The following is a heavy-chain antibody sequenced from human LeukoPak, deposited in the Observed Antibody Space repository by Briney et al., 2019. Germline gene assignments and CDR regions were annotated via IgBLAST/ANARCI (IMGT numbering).Heavy chain of an antibody. V-gene: IGHV4-59*02. Sequence: SETLSLTCTVSGVSVTSYYWTWIRQPPGKGLEWIGYIFYTGITNYNPSLKGRVTMSLDTSRNHLSLKLRSVTAADTAIYYCARVSSGVVGAPWGQGISVTVS. J-gene: IGHJ5*02. CDR2: IFYTGIT. CDR3: ARVSSGVVGAP. D-gene: IGHD3-3*01. CDR1: GVSVTSYY.